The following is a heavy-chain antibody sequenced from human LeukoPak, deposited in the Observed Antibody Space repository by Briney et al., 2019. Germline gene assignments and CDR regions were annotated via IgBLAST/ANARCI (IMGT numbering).Heavy chain of an antibody. J-gene: IGHJ4*02. CDR1: GYTFTGYY. CDR3: ARAPSAGYPYYFDY. CDR2: INPNSGGT. Sequence: GASVKVSCKASGYTFTGYYMHWVRQAPGQGLEWMGWINPNSGGTNYAQKFQGRVTMTRDTSISTAYMELSRLRSDDTAVYYCARAPSAGYPYYFDYWGQGTLVTVSS. D-gene: IGHD6-19*01. V-gene: IGHV1-2*02.